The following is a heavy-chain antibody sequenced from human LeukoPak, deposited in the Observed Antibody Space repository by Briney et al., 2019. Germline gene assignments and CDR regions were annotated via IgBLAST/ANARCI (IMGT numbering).Heavy chain of an antibody. D-gene: IGHD3-22*01. V-gene: IGHV1-46*01. CDR2: INPSGDST. J-gene: IGHJ5*02. Sequence: ASVKVSCKASGYTFSNYYMHWVRQAPGQGLEWMGIINPSGDSTMYAQRSQDRVTMTWDTSTSTAYMELRSLRSDDTAVYYCARSRSSGYLLNWFDPWGQGTLVTVSS. CDR3: ARSRSSGYLLNWFDP. CDR1: GYTFSNYY.